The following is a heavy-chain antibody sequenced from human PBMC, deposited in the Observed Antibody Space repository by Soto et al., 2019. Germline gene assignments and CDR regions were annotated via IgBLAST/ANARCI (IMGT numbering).Heavy chain of an antibody. CDR3: AKAVGSSGNFDY. Sequence: EVQLVESGGGLVQPGRSLRLSCAASGFTFDDYAMHWVRQAPGKGLEWFSRISWNSGSIRYADSVKGRFTISRDNAKNSLYLQLNSLSAEDTALYYCAKAVGSSGNFDYLGQGTLVTVSS. V-gene: IGHV3-9*01. J-gene: IGHJ4*02. CDR1: GFTFDDYA. D-gene: IGHD1-26*01. CDR2: ISWNSGSI.